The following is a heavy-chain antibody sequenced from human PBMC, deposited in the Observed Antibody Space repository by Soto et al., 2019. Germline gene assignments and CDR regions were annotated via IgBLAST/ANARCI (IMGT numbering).Heavy chain of an antibody. CDR1: GGTFSSYT. CDR2: IIPIIGIA. V-gene: IGHV1-69*02. CDR3: ARAAYCGGNCQDGMDV. D-gene: IGHD2-21*02. Sequence: QIQLVQSGAEVKKPGCSVKVSCKASGGTFSSYTISWVRQAPGQGLEWMGRIIPIIGIANYAQKFQGRFTITADKSTSTAYMELSSLRSEDTAVYYCARAAYCGGNCQDGMDVWGQGTTVTVSS. J-gene: IGHJ6*01.